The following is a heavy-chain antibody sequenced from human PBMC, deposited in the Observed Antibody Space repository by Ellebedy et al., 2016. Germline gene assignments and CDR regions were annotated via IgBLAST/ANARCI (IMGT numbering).Heavy chain of an antibody. CDR2: ISYDGSNK. D-gene: IGHD6-19*01. CDR3: ARGGGWYEIQLY. J-gene: IGHJ4*02. Sequence: GESLKISXAASGFTFSSYGMHWVRQAPGKGLEWVAVISYDGSNKYYADSVKGRFTISRDNSKNTLYLQMNSLRAEDTAVYYCARGGGWYEIQLYWGQGTLVTVSS. CDR1: GFTFSSYG. V-gene: IGHV3-30*03.